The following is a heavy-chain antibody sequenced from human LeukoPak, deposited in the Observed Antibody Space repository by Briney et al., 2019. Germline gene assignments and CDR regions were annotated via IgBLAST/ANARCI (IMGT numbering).Heavy chain of an antibody. D-gene: IGHD1-7*01. CDR2: ISSSSSTI. CDR1: GFTFSSYS. Sequence: GGSLRLSCAASGFTFSSYSMNWVRQAPGKGLEWVSYISSSSSTIYYADSVKGRFTISRDNSKNTLYLQMNSLRAEDTAVYYCARNWNSRFDYWGQGTLVTVSS. J-gene: IGHJ4*02. V-gene: IGHV3-48*01. CDR3: ARNWNSRFDY.